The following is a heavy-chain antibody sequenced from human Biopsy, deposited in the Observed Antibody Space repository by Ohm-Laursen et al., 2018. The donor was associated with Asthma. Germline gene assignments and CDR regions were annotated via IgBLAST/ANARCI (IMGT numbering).Heavy chain of an antibody. V-gene: IGHV4-39*01. CDR1: GGSMSSSSYS. CDR2: ISYTGNT. CDR3: ARHWNWGSFFDY. Sequence: SDTLSLTCTVSGGSMSSSSYSWGWIRQPPGKGLEWIGSISYTGNTDIPSLRSRVTLSADLSKNNFSLKLTSVTAADTAVFYCARHWNWGSFFDYWGQGMLVTVSS. D-gene: IGHD7-27*01. J-gene: IGHJ4*02.